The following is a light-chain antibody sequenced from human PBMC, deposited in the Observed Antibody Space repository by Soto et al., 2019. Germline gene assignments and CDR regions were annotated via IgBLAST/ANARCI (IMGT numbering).Light chain of an antibody. CDR3: QQYNSYYLR. V-gene: IGKV1-5*01. Sequence: DIQMTQSPSTLSASVGDRVTITCRASQSISSWLAWYQQKPGKAPNLLIYDASSLESGVPSRFSGSGSGTEFTLTISSLQPDDFATYSCQQYNSYYLRFGGGTKVEIK. CDR1: QSISSW. CDR2: DAS. J-gene: IGKJ4*02.